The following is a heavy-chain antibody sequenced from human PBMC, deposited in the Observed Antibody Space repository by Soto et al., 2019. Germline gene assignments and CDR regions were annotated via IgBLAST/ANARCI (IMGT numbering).Heavy chain of an antibody. Sequence: WASVKVSCKASGYTFTSYAMHWVRQAPGQRLEWMGWINGGNGNTKYSQKFQGRVTITRDTSASTAYMELSSLRSDDTAVYYCARDPYHVLMVNAPNLYGMDVWGQGTTVTVS. J-gene: IGHJ6*02. CDR1: GYTFTSYA. CDR3: ARDPYHVLMVNAPNLYGMDV. V-gene: IGHV1-3*01. CDR2: INGGNGNT. D-gene: IGHD2-8*01.